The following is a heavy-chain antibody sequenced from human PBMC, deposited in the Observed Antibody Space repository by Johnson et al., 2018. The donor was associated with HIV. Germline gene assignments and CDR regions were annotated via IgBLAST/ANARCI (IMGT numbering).Heavy chain of an antibody. V-gene: IGHV3-33*01. CDR3: ARGYILTGYSGAFDM. J-gene: IGHJ3*02. CDR2: IWCDGSNT. Sequence: QVQLVESGGGVVQPGRSLRLSCAASGFTFSSYGMHWVRQAPGKGLEWVAAIWCDGSNTYYADSVTGRFTISRDNSKNTLYLQMNSLRAEDTAVYYCARGYILTGYSGAFDMWGQGTMVTVSS. CDR1: GFTFSSYG. D-gene: IGHD3-9*01.